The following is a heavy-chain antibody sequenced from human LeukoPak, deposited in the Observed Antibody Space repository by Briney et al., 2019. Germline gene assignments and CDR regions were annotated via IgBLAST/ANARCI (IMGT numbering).Heavy chain of an antibody. CDR3: ARERLDSSGRFDY. Sequence: SETLSLTCTVSGGSISSYYWSWIREPPGKGLEWIGYIYYGGSTDYNPSLKSRVTISKDTSKTQFSLRLSSVTAADTAVYYCARERLDSSGRFDYWGQGTLVTVSS. V-gene: IGHV4-59*01. J-gene: IGHJ4*02. D-gene: IGHD3-22*01. CDR2: IYYGGST. CDR1: GGSISSYY.